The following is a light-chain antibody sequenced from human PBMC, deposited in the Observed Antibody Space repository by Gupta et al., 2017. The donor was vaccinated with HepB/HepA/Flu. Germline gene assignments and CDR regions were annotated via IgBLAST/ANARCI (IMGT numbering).Light chain of an antibody. CDR1: SSNIGAGYD. J-gene: IGLJ2*01. CDR2: GNS. CDR3: QSYDSSLSGYVV. V-gene: IGLV1-40*01. Sequence: QSVLMHPPAVSGAPGQTVTIPRPGSSSNIGAGYDVHWYQQLPGTAPKLLIYGNSNRPSGVPDRFSGSKSGTSASLAITGLQAEDEADYYCQSYDSSLSGYVVFGGGTKLTVL.